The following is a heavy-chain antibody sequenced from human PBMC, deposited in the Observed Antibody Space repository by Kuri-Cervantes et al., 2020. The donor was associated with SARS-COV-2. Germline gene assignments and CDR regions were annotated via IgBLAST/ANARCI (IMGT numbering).Heavy chain of an antibody. V-gene: IGHV3-23*01. J-gene: IGHJ3*02. Sequence: ETLSLTCAASGFTFDDYAMHWVRQAPGKGLEWVSAISGSGGSTYYADSVKGRFTISRDNSKNTLYLQMGSLRAEDMAVYYCARGLRWESHAFDIWGQGTMVTVSS. CDR3: ARGLRWESHAFDI. CDR1: GFTFDDYA. CDR2: ISGSGGST. D-gene: IGHD4-23*01.